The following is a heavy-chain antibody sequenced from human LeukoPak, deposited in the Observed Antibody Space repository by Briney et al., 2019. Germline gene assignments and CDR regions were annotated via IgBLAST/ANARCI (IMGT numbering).Heavy chain of an antibody. CDR1: GFTFSDYY. CDR2: ISSSGSTI. J-gene: IGHJ4*02. D-gene: IGHD3-9*01. V-gene: IGHV3-11*01. CDR3: ARGHYDILTGYYTAFDY. Sequence: GGSLRLSSAASGFTFSDYYMSWIRQAPGKGLEWVSYISSSGSTIYYADSVKGRFTISRDNAKNSLYLQMNSLRAEDTAVYYCARGHYDILTGYYTAFDYWGQGTLVTVFS.